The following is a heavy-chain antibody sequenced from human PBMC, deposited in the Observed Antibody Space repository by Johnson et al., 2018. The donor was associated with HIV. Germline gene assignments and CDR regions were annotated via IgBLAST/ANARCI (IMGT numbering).Heavy chain of an antibody. CDR1: GFTFSDVW. Sequence: VQLVESGGGVVQPGESLRLSCVASGFTFSDVWMTWVRQAPGRGLEWVGRIKSKTDGGKTDYAAPVKGRFTISRDDSKNTLYLQINSLKTEDTAVYYCTTYGRYWIVGATRDAFDIWGQGTMVTVSS. J-gene: IGHJ3*02. V-gene: IGHV3-15*01. CDR3: TTYGRYWIVGATRDAFDI. D-gene: IGHD1-26*01. CDR2: IKSKTDGGKT.